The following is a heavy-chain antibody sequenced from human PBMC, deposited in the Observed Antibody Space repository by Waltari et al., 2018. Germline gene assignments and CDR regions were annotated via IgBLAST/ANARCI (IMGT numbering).Heavy chain of an antibody. CDR3: TRGGNYDFWSHRPFVDP. D-gene: IGHD3-3*01. CDR2: ISHPGNT. CDR1: GASFSAYY. Sequence: QVQLQQWGAGLLKPSETLSLTCSVSGASFSAYYWGWVRHVPGKGLEWIGQISHPGNTTYNPSLQSRVAISIDTSRNQFSLRVFSVTAADTGLYFCTRGGNYDFWSHRPFVDPWGQGTQVTVSS. V-gene: IGHV4-34*01. J-gene: IGHJ5*02.